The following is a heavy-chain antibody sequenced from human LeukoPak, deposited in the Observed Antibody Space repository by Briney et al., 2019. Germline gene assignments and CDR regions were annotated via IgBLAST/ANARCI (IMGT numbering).Heavy chain of an antibody. CDR3: ARAKYYYGSGGYGYFDY. Sequence: SETLSLTCTVSGGSISSYYWSWIRQPPGKGLEWIGYIYYSGSTNYNPSLKSRVTISVDTSKNQFSLKLSSVTAADTAVYYCARAKYYYGSGGYGYFDYWGQGTLVTVSS. D-gene: IGHD3-10*01. V-gene: IGHV4-59*01. J-gene: IGHJ4*02. CDR2: IYYSGST. CDR1: GGSISSYY.